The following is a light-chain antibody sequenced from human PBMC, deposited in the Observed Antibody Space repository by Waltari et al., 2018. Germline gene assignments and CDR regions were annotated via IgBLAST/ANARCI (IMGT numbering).Light chain of an antibody. CDR2: QDV. Sequence: SYEVTQPPSVSVSPGQTASITCSGDELGDKYVWWYQQKPGQSPVVVIYQDVKRPAGIPERFPGYSSGNTATLTSGGPQAMDEADYYCQAWDGTTVVFGGGTKVTVL. CDR3: QAWDGTTVV. CDR1: ELGDKY. V-gene: IGLV3-1*01. J-gene: IGLJ2*01.